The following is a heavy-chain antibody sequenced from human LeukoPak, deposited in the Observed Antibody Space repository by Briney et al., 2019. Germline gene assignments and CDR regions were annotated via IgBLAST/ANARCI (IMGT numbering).Heavy chain of an antibody. J-gene: IGHJ6*02. CDR1: GFTFNNYW. CDR2: TNSDGSSR. CDR3: TRGSSGFSYYSAMDV. D-gene: IGHD3-10*01. V-gene: IGHV3-74*01. Sequence: PGGSLRLSCAASGFTFNNYWMHWVRLVPGKGLVWVSRTNSDGSSRHFADSVKGRFTISRENAKNTVYLQMNSLRGDDTAVYYCTRGSSGFSYYSAMDVWGQGTTVTVSS.